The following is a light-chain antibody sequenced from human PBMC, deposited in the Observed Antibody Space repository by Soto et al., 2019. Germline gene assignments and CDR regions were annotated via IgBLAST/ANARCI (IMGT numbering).Light chain of an antibody. CDR1: QSISTW. CDR3: QQYNDYPWT. J-gene: IGKJ1*01. Sequence: DIQMTQSPSTLSAFVGDRVTITCRAGQSISTWLAWYQQKPGKAPQLLIYQASTLKNGVPSRFSGSGSGTEFTLTISRLQSDDFAVYYCQQYNDYPWTFGRGTNVDIK. CDR2: QAS. V-gene: IGKV1-5*03.